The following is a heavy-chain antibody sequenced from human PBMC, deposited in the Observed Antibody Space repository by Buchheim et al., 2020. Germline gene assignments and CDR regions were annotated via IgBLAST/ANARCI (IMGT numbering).Heavy chain of an antibody. CDR2: IYHSGST. CDR1: GGSISSGGYS. J-gene: IGHJ6*02. D-gene: IGHD3-22*01. V-gene: IGHV4-30-2*01. CDR3: ARANYDSSGYYRGRGMDV. Sequence: QLQLQESGSGLVKPSQTLSLTCAVSGGSISSGGYSWSWIRQPPGKGLEWIGYIYHSGSTYYNPSLKSRVTISVDRSKNQFSLKLSSVTAADTALYYCARANYDSSGYYRGRGMDVWGRGTT.